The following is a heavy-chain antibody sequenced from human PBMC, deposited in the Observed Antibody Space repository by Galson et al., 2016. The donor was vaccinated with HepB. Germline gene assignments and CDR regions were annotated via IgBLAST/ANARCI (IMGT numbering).Heavy chain of an antibody. J-gene: IGHJ4*02. D-gene: IGHD2-2*01. Sequence: SLRLSCAGSGFVFSNYWMIWVRQAPGKGLEWVANIKQDGSETHYVDSVKGRFTISRDNSKNTLYLQMNSLRVEDTAVYYCAKLPSFSGYCSSSNCYGYYFDYWGQGTLVTVSS. CDR2: IKQDGSET. CDR1: GFVFSNYW. CDR3: AKLPSFSGYCSSSNCYGYYFDY. V-gene: IGHV3-7*01.